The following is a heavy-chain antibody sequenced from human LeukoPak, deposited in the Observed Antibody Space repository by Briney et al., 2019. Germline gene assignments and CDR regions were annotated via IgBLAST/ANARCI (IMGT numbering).Heavy chain of an antibody. V-gene: IGHV4-34*01. CDR1: GGSFSGYY. CDR2: INHSGST. D-gene: IGHD3-22*01. J-gene: IGHJ6*03. CDR3: ARRVSSRYHYTGVIRYYYYYYMDV. Sequence: SETLSLTCAVYGGSFSGYYWSWIRQPPEKGLEWIGEINHSGSTNYNPSLKSRVTISVDTSKNQFSLKLSSVTAADTAVFYCARRVSSRYHYTGVIRYYYYYYMDVWGKGTTVTVSS.